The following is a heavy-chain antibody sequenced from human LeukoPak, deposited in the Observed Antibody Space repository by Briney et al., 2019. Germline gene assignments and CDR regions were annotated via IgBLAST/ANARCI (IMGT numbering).Heavy chain of an antibody. Sequence: PGGSLRLSCAASGFTFSSYAMSWVRQAPGKGLEWVSAISGSGGSTYYADSVKGRFTISRDNSKNTLYLQMNSLRAEDTAVYYCAKAGSSGWYAYYYYYGMDVWGKGTTVTVSS. D-gene: IGHD6-19*01. CDR1: GFTFSSYA. V-gene: IGHV3-23*01. CDR3: AKAGSSGWYAYYYYYGMDV. CDR2: ISGSGGST. J-gene: IGHJ6*04.